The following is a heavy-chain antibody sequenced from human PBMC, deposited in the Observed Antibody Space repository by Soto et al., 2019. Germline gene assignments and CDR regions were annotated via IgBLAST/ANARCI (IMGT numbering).Heavy chain of an antibody. J-gene: IGHJ4*01. Sequence: KVSCKASGGTFNSCTFSWVRQAPGQGLEWMGGISPVFGAANYAQKFQDRVTITADESTSTAYMELSSLRSEDTAMFYCAREQRRYDYDCSGYYDDYFDLWGHGPLVTVSS. CDR3: AREQRRYDYDCSGYYDDYFDL. V-gene: IGHV1-69*01. CDR1: GGTFNSCT. D-gene: IGHD3-22*01. CDR2: ISPVFGAA.